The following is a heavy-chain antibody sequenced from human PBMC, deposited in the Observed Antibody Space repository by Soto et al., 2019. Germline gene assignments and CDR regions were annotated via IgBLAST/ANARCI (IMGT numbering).Heavy chain of an antibody. V-gene: IGHV1-18*01. Sequence: ASVKVSCKASGYTFTSYGISWVRQAPGQGLEWMGWISAYNGNTNYAQKLQGRVTMTTDTSTSTAYMELRSLRSDDTAVYYCARTDSSSWYENWFDPWGQGTLVTVSS. CDR2: ISAYNGNT. CDR3: ARTDSSSWYENWFDP. D-gene: IGHD6-13*01. J-gene: IGHJ5*02. CDR1: GYTFTSYG.